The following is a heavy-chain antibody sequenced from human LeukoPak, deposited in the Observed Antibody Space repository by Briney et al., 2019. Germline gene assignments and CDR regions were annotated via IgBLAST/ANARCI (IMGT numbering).Heavy chain of an antibody. V-gene: IGHV3-30*18. CDR2: ISCDGSNK. D-gene: IGHD6-13*01. Sequence: GGSLRLSCAASGFTFSSYGMHWVRQAPGKGLEWVAVISCDGSNKYYADSVKGRFTISRDNSKNTLYLQMNSLRAEDTAVYYCAKDVSSSWYSAFDYWGQGTLVTVSS. CDR1: GFTFSSYG. CDR3: AKDVSSSWYSAFDY. J-gene: IGHJ4*02.